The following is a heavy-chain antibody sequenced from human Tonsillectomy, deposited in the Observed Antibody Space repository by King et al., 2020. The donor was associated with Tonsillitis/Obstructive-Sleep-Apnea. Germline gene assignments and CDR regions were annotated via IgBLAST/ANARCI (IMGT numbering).Heavy chain of an antibody. CDR3: ARLGFCSGGRCYWFDY. D-gene: IGHD2-15*01. V-gene: IGHV4-39*01. CDR1: GGSISSSSYY. J-gene: IGHJ4*02. Sequence: QLQLQESGPGLVKPSETLSLTCTVSGGSISSSSYYWGWIRQPPGKGLEWIGSIYYSGSTYYNPSLKSRITISVDTSKNQFSLKLSSVTAADTAVYYCARLGFCSGGRCYWFDYWGQGTPVTDSS. CDR2: IYYSGST.